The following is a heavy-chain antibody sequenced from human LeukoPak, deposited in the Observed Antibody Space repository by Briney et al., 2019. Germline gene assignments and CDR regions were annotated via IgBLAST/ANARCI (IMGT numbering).Heavy chain of an antibody. D-gene: IGHD1-26*01. CDR1: GFTFSSYW. CDR3: ARGLNSGSYRAYVFDI. V-gene: IGHV3-7*01. Sequence: GGSLRLSCAASGFTFSSYWMSWVRQAPGKGLEWVATTKQDGSEKYYVDSVKGRFTISRDNAKNSLYLQMNSLRDEDTAVYYCARGLNSGSYRAYVFDIWGQGTMVTVSS. CDR2: TKQDGSEK. J-gene: IGHJ3*02.